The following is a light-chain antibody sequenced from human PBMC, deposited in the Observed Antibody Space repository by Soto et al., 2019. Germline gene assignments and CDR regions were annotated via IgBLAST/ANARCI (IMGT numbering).Light chain of an antibody. J-gene: IGKJ1*01. Sequence: AIQMTQSPSSLSASVGDRVTITCRASQDIRIDLGWYQEKPGQDPELLIYAASKLQSEVPSRFNGSGSGTQFTLPISSLQPEDLATYYCIQNYNYPWTCGQGTKVEI. V-gene: IGKV1-6*01. CDR1: QDIRID. CDR3: IQNYNYPWT. CDR2: AAS.